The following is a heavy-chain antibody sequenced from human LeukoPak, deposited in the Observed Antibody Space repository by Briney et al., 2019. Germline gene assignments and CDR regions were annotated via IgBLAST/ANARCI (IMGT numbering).Heavy chain of an antibody. Sequence: GGSLRLACAASGATLTSYATAWVRQAPGKGLEWVSTVGSSGLTTDYADSVRGRFTVSRDTSTNTVFLQMSSLTAEDTATYYCAIRLAAAGLRYWGQGTLVTVSS. D-gene: IGHD6-13*01. J-gene: IGHJ4*02. V-gene: IGHV3-23*01. CDR1: GATLTSYA. CDR3: AIRLAAAGLRY. CDR2: VGSSGLTT.